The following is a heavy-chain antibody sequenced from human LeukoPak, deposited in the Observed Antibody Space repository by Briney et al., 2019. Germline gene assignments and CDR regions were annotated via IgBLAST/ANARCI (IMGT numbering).Heavy chain of an antibody. CDR2: ISSDGSDK. CDR1: GFTFSSYA. J-gene: IGHJ6*02. V-gene: IGHV3-30*04. D-gene: IGHD6-19*01. CDR3: AKDRPDRSGWPYHGMDV. Sequence: QPGRSLRLSCAASGFTFSSYAMHWLRQAPGKGLEWVADISSDGSDKYYADSVKGRFTISRDNSKNTVYLQMNSLRAEDMAVYYCAKDRPDRSGWPYHGMDVWGQGTTVTVSS.